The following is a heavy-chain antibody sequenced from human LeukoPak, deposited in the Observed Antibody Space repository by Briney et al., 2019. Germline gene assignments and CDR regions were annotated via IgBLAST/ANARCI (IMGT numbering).Heavy chain of an antibody. V-gene: IGHV4-59*01. J-gene: IGHJ5*02. CDR2: IYYTGST. CDR1: SGSIRNYY. D-gene: IGHD6-25*01. Sequence: SETLSLTCTVSSGSIRNYYWSWIRQPPGKGLEWIGYIYYTGSTKYNPSLKSRVTFSLDTPKNQSSLKLSSVTAADTAVYYCARDLGYSSGSGTNWFDPWGQGTLVTVSS. CDR3: ARDLGYSSGSGTNWFDP.